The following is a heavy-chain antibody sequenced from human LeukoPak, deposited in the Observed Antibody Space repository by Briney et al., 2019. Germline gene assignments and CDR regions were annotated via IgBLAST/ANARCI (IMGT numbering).Heavy chain of an antibody. Sequence: TGGSLRLSCAASGFDLSAYEMNWVRQAPEKGLEWVSYFAGSDTTTYYADSVKGRFTISRDNAKNSLYLQMNSLRAEDTGLYYCATLGYHLDSWGKGTLVTVSS. CDR2: FAGSDTTT. V-gene: IGHV3-48*03. CDR1: GFDLSAYE. CDR3: ATLGYHLDS. D-gene: IGHD3-22*01. J-gene: IGHJ4*02.